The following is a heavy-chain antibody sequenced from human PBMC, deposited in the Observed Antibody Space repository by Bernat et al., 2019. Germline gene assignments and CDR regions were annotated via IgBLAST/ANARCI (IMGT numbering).Heavy chain of an antibody. D-gene: IGHD6-19*01. Sequence: EVQLVESGGGLFQPGGSLRLSCAASGFTFSSYRMSWVRQAPGKGLEWVANIKQDGSEKYYVDAVKGRFTIDRDNAKNSMYLHMNSLRAEDTAVYYCARAFDEWLVNRYWYFDLWGRGPLVTVSS. J-gene: IGHJ2*01. CDR2: IKQDGSEK. V-gene: IGHV3-7*01. CDR1: GFTFSSYR. CDR3: ARAFDEWLVNRYWYFDL.